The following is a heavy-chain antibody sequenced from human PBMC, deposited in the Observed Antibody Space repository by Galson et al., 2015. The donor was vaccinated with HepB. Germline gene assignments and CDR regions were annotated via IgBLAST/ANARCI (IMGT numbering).Heavy chain of an antibody. CDR3: AREWELHHWYFDL. J-gene: IGHJ2*01. CDR2: INPNSGGT. D-gene: IGHD1-26*01. V-gene: IGHV1-2*02. CDR1: GYTFTGYY. Sequence: SVKVSCKASGYTFTGYYMHWVRQAPGQGLEWMGWINPNSGGTNYAQKFQGRVTMTRDTSISTAYMELSRLRSDDTAVYYCAREWELHHWYFDLWGRGTLVTVSS.